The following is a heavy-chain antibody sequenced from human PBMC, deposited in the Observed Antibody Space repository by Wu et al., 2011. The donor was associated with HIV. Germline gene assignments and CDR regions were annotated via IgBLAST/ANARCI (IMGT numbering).Heavy chain of an antibody. D-gene: IGHD3-22*01. Sequence: QVQLVQSGAEVKKPGSSVKVSCKASGGTFSIYAVTWVRQAPGQGLEWMGRIIPIYGTTDYAQKFQGRVTITADKSTTTTYMELNNLRSEDTAVYYCARGSGYHFNYNYLVVWGKGTTVTVSS. J-gene: IGHJ6*03. CDR2: IIPIYGTT. CDR3: ARGSGYHFNYNYLVV. V-gene: IGHV1-69*14. CDR1: GGTFSIYA.